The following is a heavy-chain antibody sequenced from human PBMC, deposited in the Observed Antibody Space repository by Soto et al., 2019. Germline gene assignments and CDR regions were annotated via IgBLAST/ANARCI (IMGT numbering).Heavy chain of an antibody. CDR1: GFTFNSYW. J-gene: IGHJ4*02. D-gene: IGHD6-19*01. Sequence: GGSLRLSCAASGFTFNSYWMHWVRQVPGKGLECVSRIDGDGTTTHYADSVKGRFTISRDNAKNTLYLQMNSLRAEDSAVYLCARRIAVAGTYDHWGQGTLVTVSS. CDR3: ARRIAVAGTYDH. CDR2: IDGDGTTT. V-gene: IGHV3-74*01.